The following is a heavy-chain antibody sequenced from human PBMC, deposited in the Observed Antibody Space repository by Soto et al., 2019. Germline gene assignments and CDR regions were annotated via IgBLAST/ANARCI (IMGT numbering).Heavy chain of an antibody. CDR1: GYTFTSYG. V-gene: IGHV1-18*01. CDR3: ARVWGVQLELMNWFDP. CDR2: ISAYNGNT. D-gene: IGHD1-1*01. J-gene: IGHJ5*02. Sequence: GASVKVSCKASGYTFTSYGISWVRQAPGQGLEWMGWISAYNGNTNYAQKLQGRVTMTTDTSTSTAYMELRSLRSDDTAVYYCARVWGVQLELMNWFDPWGQGTLVTVSS.